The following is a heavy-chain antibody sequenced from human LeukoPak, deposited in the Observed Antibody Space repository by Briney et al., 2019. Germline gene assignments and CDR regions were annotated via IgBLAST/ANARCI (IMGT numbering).Heavy chain of an antibody. CDR2: MWFDGSKQ. Sequence: PGGSLRLSCAASNFAFNTYGVHWVRQPPGKGLEWVALMWFDGSKQYYADSVKGRFIISRDNSRNTVYLHMNSLGVEDTAVYYCTRDGRTYSDFWSNYYHAMDVWGQGTTVTVSS. CDR1: NFAFNTYG. V-gene: IGHV3-33*01. D-gene: IGHD3-3*01. J-gene: IGHJ6*02. CDR3: TRDGRTYSDFWSNYYHAMDV.